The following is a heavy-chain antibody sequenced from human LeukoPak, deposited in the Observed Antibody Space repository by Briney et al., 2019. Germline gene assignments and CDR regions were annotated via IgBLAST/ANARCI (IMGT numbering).Heavy chain of an antibody. V-gene: IGHV4-34*01. D-gene: IGHD2-15*01. CDR2: INHSGST. CDR3: ARVRYCSGGSFYSYYFDY. Sequence: SETLSLTCAVYGGSFSGYYWSWIRQPPGKGLEWIGEINHSGSTNYNPSLKSRVTISVDASKNQFSLKLSSVTAADTAVYYCARVRYCSGGSFYSYYFDYWGQGTLVTVSS. CDR1: GGSFSGYY. J-gene: IGHJ4*02.